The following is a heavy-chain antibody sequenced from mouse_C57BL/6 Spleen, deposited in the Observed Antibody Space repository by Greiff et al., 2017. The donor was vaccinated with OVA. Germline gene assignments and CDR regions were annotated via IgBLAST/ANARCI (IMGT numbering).Heavy chain of an antibody. V-gene: IGHV1-82*01. CDR3: ARYNYSNYFDY. CDR1: GYAFSSSW. D-gene: IGHD1-3*01. J-gene: IGHJ2*01. Sequence: VQLQQSGPELVKPGASVKISCKASGYAFSSSWMNWVKQRPGKGLEWIGRIYPGDGDTNYNGKFKGKATLTADKSSSTAYMQLSSLTSEDSAVYFCARYNYSNYFDYWGQGTTLTVSS. CDR2: IYPGDGDT.